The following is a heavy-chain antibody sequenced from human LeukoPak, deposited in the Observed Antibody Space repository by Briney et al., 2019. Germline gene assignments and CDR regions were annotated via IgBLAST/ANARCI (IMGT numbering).Heavy chain of an antibody. CDR1: GFTFSYAW. V-gene: IGHV3-15*01. CDR3: TTEPYYYDSSGNYLWYFDY. J-gene: IGHJ4*02. D-gene: IGHD3-22*01. CDR2: IKTKADGGTT. Sequence: GGSLRLSCAASGFTFSYAWMNWVRQAPGKGLEWVGQIKTKADGGTTDYAAPVKGRFTISRDVSKSTLYLQMNSLKTEDTAVYYCTTEPYYYDSSGNYLWYFDYWGQGTLVTVSS.